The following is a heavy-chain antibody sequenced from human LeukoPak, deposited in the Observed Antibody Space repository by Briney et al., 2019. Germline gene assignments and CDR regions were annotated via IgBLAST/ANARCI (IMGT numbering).Heavy chain of an antibody. CDR2: IYYSGSA. D-gene: IGHD2-2*01. J-gene: IGHJ6*02. CDR1: GGSFSGYY. CDR3: ARAERYQLLPYGMDV. Sequence: SETLSLTCAVYGGSFSGYYWSWIRQPPGKGLEWIGYIYYSGSAYYNPSLKSRVTISVDTSKNQFSLKLSSVTAADTAVYYCARAERYQLLPYGMDVWGQGTTVTVSS. V-gene: IGHV4-34*09.